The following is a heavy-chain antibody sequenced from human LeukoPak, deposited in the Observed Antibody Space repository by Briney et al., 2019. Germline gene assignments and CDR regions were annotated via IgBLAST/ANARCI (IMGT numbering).Heavy chain of an antibody. D-gene: IGHD6-19*01. CDR2: IRYDGSNK. CDR1: GFTFSSYG. J-gene: IGHJ4*02. Sequence: GGSLRLSCAASGFTFSSYGMHWVRQAPGKGLEWVAFIRYDGSNKYYADSVKGRFTISRDNSKNTLYLQMNSLRAEDTAVYYCAKDQTTYSSGWLPDDWGQVTLVTVSS. V-gene: IGHV3-30*02. CDR3: AKDQTTYSSGWLPDD.